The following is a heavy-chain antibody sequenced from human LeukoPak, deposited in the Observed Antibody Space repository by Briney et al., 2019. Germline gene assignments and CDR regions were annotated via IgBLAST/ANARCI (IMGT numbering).Heavy chain of an antibody. CDR1: GFTVSSNY. D-gene: IGHD2-15*01. Sequence: GGSLRLSCAASGFTVSSNYMSWVRQAPGKGLEWVSVIYSGGSTYYADSVKGRFTISRDNAKNSLYLQMNSLRAEDTAVYYCAREGWYCSGGSCYGDYWGQGTLVTVSS. J-gene: IGHJ4*02. CDR2: IYSGGST. CDR3: AREGWYCSGGSCYGDY. V-gene: IGHV3-53*01.